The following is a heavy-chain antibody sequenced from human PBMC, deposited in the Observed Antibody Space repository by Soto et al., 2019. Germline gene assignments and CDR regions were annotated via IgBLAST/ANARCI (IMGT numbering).Heavy chain of an antibody. CDR3: EGRDDPFHV. Sequence: QVQLVESGGGVVQPERSLRLSCVATGLTFSNYGIHWVRQAPGRGLEWVAVIWHDGSQKYSADSVRGRFTISRDNSKNAVCLQMNSLRAEDTAVYYCEGRDDPFHVWGQGTMVTVSS. V-gene: IGHV3-33*01. CDR2: IWHDGSQK. CDR1: GLTFSNYG. J-gene: IGHJ3*01.